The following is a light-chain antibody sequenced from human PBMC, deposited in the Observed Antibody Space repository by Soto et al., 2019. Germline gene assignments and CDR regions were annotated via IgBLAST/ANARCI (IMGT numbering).Light chain of an antibody. Sequence: QSALTQPASVSGSPGQSITISCTGTRSDVGGYNYVSWYQQHPGKAPKLMIYDVTNRPSGVSNRFSGSKSGNTASLTISGLQAEDEADYYCSSYTSRSTRVFGGGTKLTVL. CDR3: SSYTSRSTRV. J-gene: IGLJ3*02. CDR2: DVT. CDR1: RSDVGGYNY. V-gene: IGLV2-14*01.